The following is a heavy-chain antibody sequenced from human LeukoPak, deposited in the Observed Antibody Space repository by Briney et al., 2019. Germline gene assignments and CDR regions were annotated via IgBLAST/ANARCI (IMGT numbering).Heavy chain of an antibody. V-gene: IGHV5-51*01. Sequence: GESLKISCKGSGYSFTSYWIGWVRQMPGKGLEWMGIIYPGDSDTRYSPSFQGQVTMTRDTSISTAYMELSRLRSDDTAVYYCARVDIGPRGGFWGQGTLVTVSS. CDR2: IYPGDSDT. J-gene: IGHJ4*02. CDR1: GYSFTSYW. CDR3: ARVDIGPRGGF. D-gene: IGHD5-12*01.